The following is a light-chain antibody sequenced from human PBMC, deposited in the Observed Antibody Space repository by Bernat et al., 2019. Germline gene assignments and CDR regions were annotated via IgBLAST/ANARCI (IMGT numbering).Light chain of an antibody. J-gene: IGKJ3*01. V-gene: IGKV2-28*01. CDR1: QSLLHSNGYNY. CDR3: MQSLQTPIT. Sequence: DIVMTQSPLSLPVTPGEPASIFCRSSQSLLHSNGYNYLDWYLQKPGQSPQLLIYLGSNRASGVPDSVSGSGSGTDFTLKISRVEAEDVGVYYCMQSLQTPITFGPGTKVDIK. CDR2: LGS.